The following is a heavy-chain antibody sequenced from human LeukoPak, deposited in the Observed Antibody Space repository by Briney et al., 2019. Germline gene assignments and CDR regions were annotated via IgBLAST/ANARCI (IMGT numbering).Heavy chain of an antibody. Sequence: PSETLSLTCTVSGGSISSSSYYWGWIRQPPGKGLEWIGSIYYSGSTYYNPSLKSRVTISVDTSKNQFSLKLSSVTAADTAVYYCARSLPITVTPFDYWGQGTQVTVSS. J-gene: IGHJ4*02. CDR2: IYYSGST. CDR3: ARSLPITVTPFDY. CDR1: GGSISSSSYY. D-gene: IGHD4-17*01. V-gene: IGHV4-39*07.